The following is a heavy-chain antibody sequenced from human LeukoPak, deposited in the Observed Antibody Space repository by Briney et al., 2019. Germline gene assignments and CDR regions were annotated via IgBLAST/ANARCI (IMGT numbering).Heavy chain of an antibody. J-gene: IGHJ1*01. CDR1: GFTFSNAW. V-gene: IGHV3-15*01. D-gene: IGHD3-22*01. CDR2: IKSKTDGGTT. Sequence: GGPLRLSCAASGFTFSNAWMSWVRQAPGKGLEWVGRIKSKTDGGTTDYAAPVKGRFTISRDDSKNTLYLQMNSLKTEDTAVYYCTTSYDSSGYYYRVAEYFQHWGQGTLVTVSS. CDR3: TTSYDSSGYYYRVAEYFQH.